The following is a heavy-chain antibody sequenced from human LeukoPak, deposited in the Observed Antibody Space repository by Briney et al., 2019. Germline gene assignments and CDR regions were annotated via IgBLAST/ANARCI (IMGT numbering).Heavy chain of an antibody. CDR3: AKGQWLVLFPDY. CDR2: ISYDGSNK. CDR1: GFTFSSYA. D-gene: IGHD6-19*01. J-gene: IGHJ4*02. V-gene: IGHV3-30*18. Sequence: QPGGSLRLSCAASGFTFSSYAMNWVRQAPGKGLEWVAVISYDGSNKYYADSVKGRFTISRDNSKNTLYLQMNSLRAEDTAVYYCAKGQWLVLFPDYWGQGTLVTVSS.